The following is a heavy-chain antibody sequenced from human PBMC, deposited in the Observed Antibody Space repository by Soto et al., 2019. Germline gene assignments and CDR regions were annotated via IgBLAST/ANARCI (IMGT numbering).Heavy chain of an antibody. Sequence: GGSLRLSCAAPGFTFSSYWMSWVRQAPGKGLEWVANIKQDGSEKYYVDSVKGRFTISRDNAKNSLYLQMNSLRAEDTAVYYCARDNDYSNRYYYYYYGMDVWGQGTTVTVSS. CDR3: ARDNDYSNRYYYYYYGMDV. D-gene: IGHD4-4*01. J-gene: IGHJ6*02. CDR1: GFTFSSYW. V-gene: IGHV3-7*03. CDR2: IKQDGSEK.